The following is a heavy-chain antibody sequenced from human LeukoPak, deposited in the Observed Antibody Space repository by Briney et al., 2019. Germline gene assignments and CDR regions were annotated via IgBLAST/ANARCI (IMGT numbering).Heavy chain of an antibody. CDR3: ARLGVATIADY. V-gene: IGHV4-59*12. CDR2: IYYSGIT. D-gene: IGHD5-12*01. J-gene: IGHJ4*02. CDR1: GGSISDYY. Sequence: KASETLSLTCTVSGGSISDYYWSWIRQPPGKGLEWIGYIYYSGITNYNPSLKSRVTISVDTSKNQFSLKLSSVTAADTAVYYCARLGVATIADYWGQGTLVTVSS.